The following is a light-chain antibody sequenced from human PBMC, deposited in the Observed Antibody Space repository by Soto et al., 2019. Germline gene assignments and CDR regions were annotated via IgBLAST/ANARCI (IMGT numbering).Light chain of an antibody. J-gene: IGKJ4*01. Sequence: DIQLTQSPSFLSASVGDTVTITCRASQGVSRYLAWYQQQPRKAPKVLIYSASTLQSGVPLRFSGSGSGTEFTLTISSLQPEDFATYYCQQLDSYPLPFGGGTKVEIK. CDR2: SAS. CDR3: QQLDSYPLP. V-gene: IGKV1-9*01. CDR1: QGVSRY.